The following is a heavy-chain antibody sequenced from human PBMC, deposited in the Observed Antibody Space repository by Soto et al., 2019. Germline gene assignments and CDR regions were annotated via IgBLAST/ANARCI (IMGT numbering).Heavy chain of an antibody. J-gene: IGHJ4*02. CDR3: ARGGVERAYINWFDY. CDR1: GGSFSGYY. V-gene: IGHV4-34*01. D-gene: IGHD1-1*01. Sequence: PSETLSLTCAVYGGSFSGYYWSWIRQPPGKGLEWIGEINHSGSTNYNPSLKSRVTISVDTSKNQFSLKLSSVTAADTAVYYCARGGVERAYINWFDYWGQGTLVTVSS. CDR2: INHSGST.